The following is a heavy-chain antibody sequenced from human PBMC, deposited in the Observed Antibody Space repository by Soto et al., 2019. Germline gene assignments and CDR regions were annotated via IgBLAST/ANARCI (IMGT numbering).Heavy chain of an antibody. CDR3: ARGKTRALY. Sequence: QVQLVESGGGVVQPGRSLRLSCAASGFTFSSYAMHWVRQAPGKGLEWVAVISYDGSNKYYADSVKGRFTISRDNSKNTLYLQMNSLRAEDTAVYYCARGKTRALYWGQGTLVTVSS. J-gene: IGHJ4*02. CDR2: ISYDGSNK. V-gene: IGHV3-30-3*01. CDR1: GFTFSSYA. D-gene: IGHD1-1*01.